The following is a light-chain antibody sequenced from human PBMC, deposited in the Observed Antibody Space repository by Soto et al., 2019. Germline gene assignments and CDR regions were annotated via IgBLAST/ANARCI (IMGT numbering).Light chain of an antibody. J-gene: IGLJ2*01. V-gene: IGLV2-14*01. CDR3: SSYTSRRLVV. Sequence: QSALTQPASVSGSPGQSITISCTGTSSDVGGYYYVSWYQQHPGQAPKLMIYEVSNRPSGVSNRLSGSKSGNTASLTISGLQAEDEGDYYCSSYTSRRLVVFGGGTKLTVL. CDR2: EVS. CDR1: SSDVGGYYY.